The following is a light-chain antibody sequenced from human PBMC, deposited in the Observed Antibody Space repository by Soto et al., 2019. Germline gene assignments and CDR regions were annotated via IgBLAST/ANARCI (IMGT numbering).Light chain of an antibody. V-gene: IGKV3-11*01. CDR1: QSVSSY. J-gene: IGKJ4*01. Sequence: EIVLTQSPATLSLSPGERATLSCRASQSVSSYLAWYQQKPGQAPRLLIYDASNRATGIPARFSGSGSGTDFTLTISSLEPEAFAVYSCQQRSNWALTFGGGTKVEIK. CDR2: DAS. CDR3: QQRSNWALT.